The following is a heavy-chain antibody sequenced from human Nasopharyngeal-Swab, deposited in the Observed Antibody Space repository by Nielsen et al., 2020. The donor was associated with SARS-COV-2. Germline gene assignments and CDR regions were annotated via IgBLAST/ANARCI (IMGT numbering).Heavy chain of an antibody. V-gene: IGHV3-15*01. CDR1: GFTFSNAW. D-gene: IGHD6-13*01. CDR3: TTGYSSSWYYYYGVDV. CDR2: IKSKTDGGTT. J-gene: IGHJ6*02. Sequence: GGSLRLSCAASGFTFSNAWMSWVRQAPGKGLEWVGRIKSKTDGGTTDYAAPVKGRFTISRDDSKNTLYLQMNSLKTEDTAVYYCTTGYSSSWYYYYGVDVWGQGTTVTVSS.